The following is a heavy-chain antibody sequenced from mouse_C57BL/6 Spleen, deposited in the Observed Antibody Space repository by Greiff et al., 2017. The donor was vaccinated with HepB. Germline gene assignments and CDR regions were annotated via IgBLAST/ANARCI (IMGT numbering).Heavy chain of an antibody. Sequence: VQLQQPGAELVRPGSSVKLSCKASGYTFTSYWMDWVKQRPGQGLEWIGNIYPSDSETHYNQKFKDKATLTVDKSSSTAYMQLSSLTSEDSAVYYCARRAGGYFDVWGTGTTVTVSS. J-gene: IGHJ1*03. D-gene: IGHD3-1*01. V-gene: IGHV1-61*01. CDR2: IYPSDSET. CDR1: GYTFTSYW. CDR3: ARRAGGYFDV.